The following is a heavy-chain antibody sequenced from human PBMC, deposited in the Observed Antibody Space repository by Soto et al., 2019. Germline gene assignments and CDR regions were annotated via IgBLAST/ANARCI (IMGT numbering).Heavy chain of an antibody. V-gene: IGHV4-61*01. D-gene: IGHD2-21*02. J-gene: IGHJ6*02. CDR3: SRDLWGYCGTDCYPLDV. Sequence: PSETLSLTCTFSGGSFSSISNHYCSWIRQPPGKGLEWIGYISYSGSTSYNPSLKSRLIISVDTSQNQFSLKLASVTAADTAVYYFSRDLWGYCGTDCYPLDVWGQGTTVTVSS. CDR2: ISYSGST. CDR1: GGSFSSISNHY.